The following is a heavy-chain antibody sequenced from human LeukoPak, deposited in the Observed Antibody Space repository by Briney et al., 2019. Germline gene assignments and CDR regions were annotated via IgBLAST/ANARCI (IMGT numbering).Heavy chain of an antibody. Sequence: GRSLRLSCAASGFTFSSYVMHWVRQAPGKGLEWVAVISYDGSNKYYADSVKGRFTISRDNSKNTLYLQMNSLRAEDTAVYYCARDAPAAQGCLDYWGQGTLVTVSS. J-gene: IGHJ4*02. V-gene: IGHV3-30*04. D-gene: IGHD2-2*01. CDR1: GFTFSSYV. CDR3: ARDAPAAQGCLDY. CDR2: ISYDGSNK.